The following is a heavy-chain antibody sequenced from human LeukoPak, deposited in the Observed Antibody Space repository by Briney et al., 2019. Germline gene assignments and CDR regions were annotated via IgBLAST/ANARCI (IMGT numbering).Heavy chain of an antibody. J-gene: IGHJ3*02. CDR1: GLTFSNYA. Sequence: GGSLRLSCAASGLTFSNYAMTWVRQAPGKGLEGVSSITGNSAGTYYADSVKGRFTISRDNSKNTLFLHMNSLRADDTAVYFCSKDPNGAYLGAFDMWGPGTMVTVSS. CDR2: ITGNSAGT. CDR3: SKDPNGAYLGAFDM. V-gene: IGHV3-23*01. D-gene: IGHD4-17*01.